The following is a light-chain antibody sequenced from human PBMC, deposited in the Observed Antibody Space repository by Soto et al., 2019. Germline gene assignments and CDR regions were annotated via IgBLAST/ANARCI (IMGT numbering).Light chain of an antibody. CDR3: QQYNNWPPT. CDR2: GAS. CDR1: QSVSGN. V-gene: IGKV3-15*01. Sequence: EIVMTQSPATLSVSPGERATLSCRASQSVSGNLAWYQQKPGQAPGLLIYGASTRATGIPARFSGSGSGTDFTLTISSLQSEDFALYYCQQYNNWPPTFGQGTRLEIK. J-gene: IGKJ5*01.